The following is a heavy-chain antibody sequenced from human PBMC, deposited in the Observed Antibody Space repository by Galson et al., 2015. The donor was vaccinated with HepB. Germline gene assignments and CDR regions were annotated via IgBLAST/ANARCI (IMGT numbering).Heavy chain of an antibody. J-gene: IGHJ3*02. CDR1: GGSISSGGYS. Sequence: TLSLTCAVSGGSISSGGYSWSWIRQPPGKGLEWIGYIYHSGSTYYNPSLKSRVTISVDRSKNQFSLKLSSVTAADTAVYYCARASGYDAFDIWGQGTMVTVSS. CDR2: IYHSGST. D-gene: IGHD6-25*01. V-gene: IGHV4-30-2*01. CDR3: ARASGYDAFDI.